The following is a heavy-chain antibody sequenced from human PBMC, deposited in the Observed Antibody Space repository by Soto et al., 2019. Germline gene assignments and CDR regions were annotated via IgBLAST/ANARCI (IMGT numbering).Heavy chain of an antibody. CDR3: AREPLEWLLPGPMDV. CDR2: IYYSGST. V-gene: IGHV4-59*01. CDR1: GGSISSYY. J-gene: IGHJ6*03. D-gene: IGHD3-3*01. Sequence: ASETLSLTCTVSGGSISSYYWSWIRQPPGKGLEWIGYIYYSGSTNYNPSLKSRVTISVDTSKNQFSLKLSSVTAADTAVYYCAREPLEWLLPGPMDVWGKGTTVTVSS.